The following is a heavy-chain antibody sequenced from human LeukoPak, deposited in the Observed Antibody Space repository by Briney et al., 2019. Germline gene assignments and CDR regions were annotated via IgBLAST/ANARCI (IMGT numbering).Heavy chain of an antibody. D-gene: IGHD1-26*01. CDR3: ARAKSGSYYAYYFDY. CDR2: IIPIFGTA. CDR1: GGTFSSYA. J-gene: IGHJ4*02. V-gene: IGHV1-69*13. Sequence: SVKVSCKASGGTFSSYAISWVRQAPGQGLEWVGGIIPIFGTANYAQKFQGRVTITADESTSTAYMELSSLRSEDTAVYYCARAKSGSYYAYYFDYWGQGTLVTVSS.